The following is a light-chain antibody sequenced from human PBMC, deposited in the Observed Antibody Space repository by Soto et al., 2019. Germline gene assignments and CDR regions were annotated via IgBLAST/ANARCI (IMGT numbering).Light chain of an antibody. CDR2: EVS. CDR3: SSYTTTTRL. CDR1: SSDIGSNNY. J-gene: IGLJ3*02. V-gene: IGLV2-14*01. Sequence: QAASVSGSPGQSITISCTGTSSDIGSNNYVSWFQQRPGKAPTLIIYEVSNRPSGVSTHFSGSKSGNTASLTISGLLPEDEAEYYCSSYTTTTRLFGGGTKLTVL.